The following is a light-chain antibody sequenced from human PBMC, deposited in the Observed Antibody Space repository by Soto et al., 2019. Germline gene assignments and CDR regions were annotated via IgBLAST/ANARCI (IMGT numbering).Light chain of an antibody. Sequence: SQMTQSPSSLAASVCVKVAISCGATQGIGNALGWYQQKPGKPPKVLIYGASNLQSGVPPRFSGSGSGTDFTLAISSLQPEDSATYYCLQDINYPWTFGQGTKVDIK. V-gene: IGKV1-6*01. CDR2: GAS. J-gene: IGKJ1*01. CDR3: LQDINYPWT. CDR1: QGIGNA.